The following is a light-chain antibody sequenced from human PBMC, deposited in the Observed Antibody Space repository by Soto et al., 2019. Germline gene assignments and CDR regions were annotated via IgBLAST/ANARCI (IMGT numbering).Light chain of an antibody. J-gene: IGKJ1*01. V-gene: IGKV3-20*01. CDR3: QQYGSASWT. Sequence: EIVDPDCPGTMTLSPGDRASLSCRASQSVSSNYLAWYQQQKPGQAPRLLIYGASSRATGVPDRFSGSGSGTDFTLAISRLEPEDFVVYYCQQYGSASWTFGQGTK. CDR1: QSVSSNY. CDR2: GAS.